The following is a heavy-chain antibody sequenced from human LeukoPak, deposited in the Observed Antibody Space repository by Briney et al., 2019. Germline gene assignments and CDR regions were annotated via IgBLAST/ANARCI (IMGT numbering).Heavy chain of an antibody. Sequence: GGSLRLSCAASGFTFDDFGMSWVRQGPGKGLEWVSGINWNGGSTGYADSVKGRFTISRDNAKNSLYLQMDSLRAEDTALYYCARGFGSGSYYSHLVYWSQGTLVTVSS. D-gene: IGHD3-10*01. CDR2: INWNGGST. V-gene: IGHV3-20*04. CDR1: GFTFDDFG. J-gene: IGHJ4*02. CDR3: ARGFGSGSYYSHLVY.